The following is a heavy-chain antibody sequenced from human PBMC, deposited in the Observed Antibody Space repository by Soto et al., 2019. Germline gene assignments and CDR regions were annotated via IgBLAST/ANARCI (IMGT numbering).Heavy chain of an antibody. CDR2: IIPIFGTA. J-gene: IGHJ6*02. V-gene: IGHV1-69*12. CDR1: GGTFSSYA. CDR3: ARPYGDYDGYYYYGMDV. Sequence: QVQLVQSGAEVKKPGSSVKVSCKASGGTFSSYAISWVRQAPGQGLEWMGGIIPIFGTANYAQKFQGRVTSTADESTSTAYMELSSLRSEDTAVYYCARPYGDYDGYYYYGMDVWGQGTTVTVSS. D-gene: IGHD4-17*01.